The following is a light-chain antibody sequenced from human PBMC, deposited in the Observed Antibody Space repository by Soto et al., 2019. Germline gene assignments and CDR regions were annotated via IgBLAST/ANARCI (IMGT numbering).Light chain of an antibody. V-gene: IGKV3-20*01. CDR1: QIISSSY. CDR2: NTS. Sequence: DIALTQSPGTLSLSPGERATLSCRTSQIISSSYLAWYQQKPGQAPRLLIFNTSSRVTGIPDRFSGSGSGTDFTLTTSRLEPEDFAVYYCQQYGSSPRTFGQGTKVEIK. J-gene: IGKJ1*01. CDR3: QQYGSSPRT.